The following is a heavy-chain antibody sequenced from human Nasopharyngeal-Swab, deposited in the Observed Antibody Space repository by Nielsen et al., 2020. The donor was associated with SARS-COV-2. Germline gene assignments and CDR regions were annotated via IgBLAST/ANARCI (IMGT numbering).Heavy chain of an antibody. CDR2: INAGNGNT. CDR3: ARAYDFWSGPPFDY. Sequence: ASVKVSCKASGYTFTSYAMHWVRQAPGHRLEWMGWINAGNGNTKYSQKFQGRVTITRDTSASTAYMELSSLRSEDTAVYYCARAYDFWSGPPFDYWGQGTLVTVSS. CDR1: GYTFTSYA. V-gene: IGHV1-3*01. D-gene: IGHD3-3*01. J-gene: IGHJ4*02.